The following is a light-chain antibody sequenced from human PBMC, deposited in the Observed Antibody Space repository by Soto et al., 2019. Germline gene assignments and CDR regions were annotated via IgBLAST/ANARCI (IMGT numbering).Light chain of an antibody. CDR2: AAS. Sequence: DIQMTQPPSSVSASVGDRVTITCRASQGINNYLAWYQQKAGKVPKLLVFAASTLHSGVPSRLSGRRSGTDFTLTISSLQPEDVATYYCQRYDSAPRTFGQGTKVDIK. CDR3: QRYDSAPRT. CDR1: QGINNY. V-gene: IGKV1-27*01. J-gene: IGKJ1*01.